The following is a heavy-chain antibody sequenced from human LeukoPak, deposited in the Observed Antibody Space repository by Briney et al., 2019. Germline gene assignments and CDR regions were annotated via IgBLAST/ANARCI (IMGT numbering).Heavy chain of an antibody. CDR3: AGITMTRSGMDY. CDR1: GGSISSGGYY. D-gene: IGHD3-22*01. CDR2: IYYSGST. V-gene: IGHV4-31*03. J-gene: IGHJ4*02. Sequence: SQTLSLACTVSGGSISSGGYYWSWIRQHPGKGLEWIGYIYYSGSTYYNPSLKSRVTISVDTSKNQFSLKLSSVTAADTAVYYCAGITMTRSGMDYWGQGTLVTVSS.